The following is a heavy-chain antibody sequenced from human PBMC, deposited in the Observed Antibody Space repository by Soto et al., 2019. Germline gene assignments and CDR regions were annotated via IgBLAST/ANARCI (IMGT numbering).Heavy chain of an antibody. V-gene: IGHV3-30*18. CDR1: GFTFSSYG. Sequence: QVQLVESGGGVVQPGRSLRLSCAASGFTFSSYGMHWVRQAPGKGLEWVAVISYDGSNKYYADSVKGRFTISRDNSKNTLYLQMNSLRAEDTAVYYCAKEAYYDFWSGSNSYDYWGQGTLVTVS. D-gene: IGHD3-3*01. J-gene: IGHJ4*02. CDR3: AKEAYYDFWSGSNSYDY. CDR2: ISYDGSNK.